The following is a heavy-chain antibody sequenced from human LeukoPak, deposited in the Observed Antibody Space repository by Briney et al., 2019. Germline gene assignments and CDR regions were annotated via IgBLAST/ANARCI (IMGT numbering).Heavy chain of an antibody. CDR3: ARDDVVGATTPGDAFDI. V-gene: IGHV3-48*03. CDR1: GFTFSSYE. CDR2: ITSSGGLI. D-gene: IGHD1-26*01. J-gene: IGHJ3*02. Sequence: PGGSLRLSCAASGFTFSSYEMNWVRQAPGRGLEWISYITSSGGLIYYADSVKGRFTISRDNAKNSLYLQMNSLRAEDTALYHCARDDVVGATTPGDAFDIWGQGTMVTVSS.